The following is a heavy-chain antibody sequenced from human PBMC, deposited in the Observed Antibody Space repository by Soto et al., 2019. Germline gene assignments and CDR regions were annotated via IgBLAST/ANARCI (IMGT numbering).Heavy chain of an antibody. D-gene: IGHD3-3*01. Sequence: PSETLSLTCAVYGGSFSGYYWSWIRQPPGKGLEWIGEINHSGSTNYNPSLKSRVTISVDTSKNQFSLKLSSVTAADTAVYYCARGRSLRFSALPLYYYMDVWGKGTTVTVSS. V-gene: IGHV4-34*01. CDR3: ARGRSLRFSALPLYYYMDV. CDR1: GGSFSGYY. J-gene: IGHJ6*03. CDR2: INHSGST.